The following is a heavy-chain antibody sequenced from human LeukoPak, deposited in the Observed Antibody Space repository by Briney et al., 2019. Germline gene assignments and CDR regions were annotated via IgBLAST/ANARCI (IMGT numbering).Heavy chain of an antibody. CDR2: IRQDGSEK. CDR3: AREGIQLYFPLTY. Sequence: GGSLRLSCAASGFTFSDFWMSWVRQAPGKGLEWVANIRQDGSEKYYVDSVKGRFTISRDNAQKSLYLEIDSLRAEDTAVYYCAREGIQLYFPLTYCGQGTLVTVSS. J-gene: IGHJ4*02. D-gene: IGHD5-18*01. V-gene: IGHV3-7*01. CDR1: GFTFSDFW.